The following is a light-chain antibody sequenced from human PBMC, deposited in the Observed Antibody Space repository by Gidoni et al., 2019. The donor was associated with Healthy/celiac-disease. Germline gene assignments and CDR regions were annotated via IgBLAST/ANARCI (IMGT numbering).Light chain of an antibody. CDR1: SSNIGAGYE. V-gene: IGLV1-40*01. CDR3: QSYDSSLSGWV. CDR2: GNS. J-gene: IGLJ3*02. Sequence: QSVLTQPPSVSGAPGQRVTIACTGSSSNIGAGYELDWYQQLPGTAPNLLIYGNSNRPSGVPDRFSGSKSGTSASLAITGLQAEDEADYYCQSYDSSLSGWVFGGGTKLTVL.